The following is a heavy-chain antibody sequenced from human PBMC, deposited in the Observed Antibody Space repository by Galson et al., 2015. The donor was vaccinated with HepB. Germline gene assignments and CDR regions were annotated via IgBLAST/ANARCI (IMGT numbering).Heavy chain of an antibody. CDR3: ARDGVLKHVDTAMVSDWFDP. D-gene: IGHD5-18*01. Sequence: SLRLSCAASGFTFSDYYMSWIRQAPGKGLEWVSYISSSSSYTNYADSVKGRFTISRDNAKNSLYLQMNSLRAEDTAVYYCARDGVLKHVDTAMVSDWFDPWGQGTLVTVSS. J-gene: IGHJ5*02. V-gene: IGHV3-11*06. CDR2: ISSSSSYT. CDR1: GFTFSDYY.